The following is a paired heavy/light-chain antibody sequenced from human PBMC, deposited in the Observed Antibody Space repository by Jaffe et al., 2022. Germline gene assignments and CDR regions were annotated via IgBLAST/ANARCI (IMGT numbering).Heavy chain of an antibody. V-gene: IGHV7-4-1*02. D-gene: IGHD2-21*02. Sequence: QVQLVQSGSELQKPGASVKISCKTSGYTFSSHTMNWVRQAPGQGLEWMGWISTKTGNPAYAQGFTGRFAFSLDTSVSTAYLQISSLKAEDTAVYYCARGICSGSDCSAPHHWGQGTLVTVSS. CDR3: ARGICSGSDCSAPHH. J-gene: IGHJ1*01. CDR2: ISTKTGNP. CDR1: GYTFSSHT.
Light chain of an antibody. V-gene: IGLV4-69*01. J-gene: IGLJ3*02. Sequence: QPVLTQSPSASASLGASVKLTCTLSSGHNSQVIAWHQQQSEKGPRYLMKVNSDGSHIKGDGIPDRFSGSSSGAERYLTISSLQSEDEADYYCQTWGSGFWVFGGGTKLTVL. CDR3: QTWGSGFWV. CDR1: SGHNSQV. CDR2: VNSDGSH.